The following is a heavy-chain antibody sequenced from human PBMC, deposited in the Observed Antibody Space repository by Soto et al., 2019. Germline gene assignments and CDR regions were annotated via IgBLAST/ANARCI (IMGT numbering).Heavy chain of an antibody. D-gene: IGHD3-22*01. V-gene: IGHV1-46*01. Sequence: QVQVAQSGAEVKRPGASVKVSCWASGYPFTNFYIHWVRQAPGQGLEWMGIINPSGGSTAYAQKFLGRVTMTRDTSTSTVYVEVSSLISEDTAVYYCARADYYGSSGYHLDYWGQGTLVTVSS. CDR1: GYPFTNFY. CDR2: INPSGGST. CDR3: ARADYYGSSGYHLDY. J-gene: IGHJ4*02.